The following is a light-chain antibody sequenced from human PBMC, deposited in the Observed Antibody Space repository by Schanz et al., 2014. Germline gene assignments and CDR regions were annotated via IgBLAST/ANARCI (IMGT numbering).Light chain of an antibody. V-gene: IGLV2-11*01. Sequence: QSALTQPRSVSGSPGQSVTISCTGTSSDVGGYNFVSWYQQHPGKAPKVILYYVSDRPSGISYRFSGSKSGNTASLTISGLQAEDEADYYCSSYSNSGTFWVLGGGTKVTVL. CDR2: YVS. CDR1: SSDVGGYNF. J-gene: IGLJ3*02. CDR3: SSYSNSGTFWV.